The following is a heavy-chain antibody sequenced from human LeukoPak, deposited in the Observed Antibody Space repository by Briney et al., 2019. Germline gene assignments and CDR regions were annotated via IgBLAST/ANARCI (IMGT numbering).Heavy chain of an antibody. CDR3: ARGYCSGGSCLFDY. CDR1: GGSISSYY. CDR2: IYYSGST. J-gene: IGHJ4*02. D-gene: IGHD2-15*01. V-gene: IGHV4-59*01. Sequence: RPSETLSLTCTVSGGSISSYYRSWIRQPPGKGLEWIGYIYYSGSTNYNPSLKSRVTISVDTSKNQFSLKLSSVTAADTAVYYCARGYCSGGSCLFDYWGQGTLVTVSS.